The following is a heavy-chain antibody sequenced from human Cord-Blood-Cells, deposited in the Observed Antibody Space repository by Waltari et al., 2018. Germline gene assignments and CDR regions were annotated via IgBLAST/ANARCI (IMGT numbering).Heavy chain of an antibody. D-gene: IGHD1-26*01. CDR3: ARGLKGGSYYFDY. CDR2: INHSGST. CDR1: GGSFSGYY. Sequence: QVQLQQWGAGLLKPSETLSLTCAVYGGSFSGYYWSWIRQPPGKGLEWIGEINHSGSTNHNPSLKSRVTISVDTSKNQFSLKLSSVTAADTAVYYCARGLKGGSYYFDYWGQGTLVTVSS. V-gene: IGHV4-34*01. J-gene: IGHJ4*02.